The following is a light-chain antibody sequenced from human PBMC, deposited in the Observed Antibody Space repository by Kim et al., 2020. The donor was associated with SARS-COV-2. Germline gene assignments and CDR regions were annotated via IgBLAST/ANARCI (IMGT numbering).Light chain of an antibody. V-gene: IGLV2-14*03. CDR3: NSFITTSTWV. Sequence: GQSITISCAGSSSDIGAYDRVSWYRQHPGKAPTLVISEVSQRPSGVSSRFSGSKSGITASLTISGLQADDEADYYCNSFITTSTWVFGGGTQLTVL. CDR1: SSDIGAYDR. J-gene: IGLJ3*02. CDR2: EVS.